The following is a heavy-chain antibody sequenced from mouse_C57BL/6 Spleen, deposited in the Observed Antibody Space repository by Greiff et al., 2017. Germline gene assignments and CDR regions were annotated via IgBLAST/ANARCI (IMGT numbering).Heavy chain of an antibody. J-gene: IGHJ4*01. CDR3: ARWADYDEGYYAMDY. CDR1: GFTFTDYY. D-gene: IGHD2-4*01. CDR2: IRNKANGYTT. V-gene: IGHV7-3*01. Sequence: EVNVVESGGGLVQPGGSLSLSCAASGFTFTDYYMSWVRQPPGKALEWLGFIRNKANGYTTEYSASVKGRFTISRDNAKNTLFLQMTSLRSEDTAMYYCARWADYDEGYYAMDYWGQGTSVTVSS.